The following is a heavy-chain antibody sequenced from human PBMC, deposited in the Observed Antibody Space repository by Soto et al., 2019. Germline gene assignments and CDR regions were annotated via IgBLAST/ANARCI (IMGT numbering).Heavy chain of an antibody. D-gene: IGHD3-22*01. CDR3: ARDTYYYDSSGYLLSESYAFDI. CDR2: IKQDGSEK. V-gene: IGHV3-7*01. Sequence: GGSLRLSCVASGFTFSSYWMSWVRQAPGKGLEWVANIKQDGSEKYYVDSVKGRFTISRDNAKNSLYLQMNSLRAEDTAVYYCARDTYYYDSSGYLLSESYAFDIWGQGTMVTVSS. CDR1: GFTFSSYW. J-gene: IGHJ3*02.